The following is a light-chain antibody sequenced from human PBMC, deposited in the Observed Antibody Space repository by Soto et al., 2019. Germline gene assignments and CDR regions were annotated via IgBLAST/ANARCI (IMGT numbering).Light chain of an antibody. J-gene: IGLJ1*01. V-gene: IGLV2-14*01. CDR3: SSYTISNTLPFV. CDR1: RRDVGGYNY. CDR2: EVT. Sequence: QSALAQPASVSGSPGQSITISCTGTRRDVGGYNYVSWYQRYPGKSPKLLIYEVTHRPSGVSNRFSGSKSGSTASLTISGLQAEDEADYYCSSYTISNTLPFVFGTGTKVTVL.